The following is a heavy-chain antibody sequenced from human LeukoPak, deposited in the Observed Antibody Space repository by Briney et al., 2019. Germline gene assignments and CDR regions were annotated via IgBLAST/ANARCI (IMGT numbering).Heavy chain of an antibody. CDR2: INHSGST. D-gene: IGHD2-2*01. J-gene: IGHJ4*02. CDR3: ARSPEDCSSTSCSITAFDY. CDR1: GGSFSGYY. Sequence: SETLSLTCAVYGGSFSGYYWSWTRQPPGKGLEWIGEINHSGSTNYNPSLKSRVTISVDTSKNQFSLKLSSVTAADTAVYYCARSPEDCSSTSCSITAFDYWGQGTLVTVSS. V-gene: IGHV4-34*01.